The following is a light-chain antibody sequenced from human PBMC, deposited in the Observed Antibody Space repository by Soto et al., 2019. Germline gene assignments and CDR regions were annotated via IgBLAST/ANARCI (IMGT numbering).Light chain of an antibody. CDR1: GSDLGAGFD. V-gene: IGLV1-40*01. Sequence: QSVLTQPPSVSGAPGQRVTISCTGSGSDLGAGFDVHWYQHLPGTAPKLLIYGITNRPSGVPDRFSGSKSGTSASLAITGLQAEDEADYFCFSFKTDWTHVFGTGTKVTVL. CDR2: GIT. J-gene: IGLJ1*01. CDR3: FSFKTDWTHV.